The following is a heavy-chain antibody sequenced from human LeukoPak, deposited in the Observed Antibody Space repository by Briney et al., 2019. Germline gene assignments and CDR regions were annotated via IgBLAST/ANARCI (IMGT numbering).Heavy chain of an antibody. V-gene: IGHV3-48*03. CDR2: ISSSGSTI. CDR1: GFTFSSYE. J-gene: IGHJ6*04. D-gene: IGHD3-10*02. Sequence: GSLRLSCAASGFTFSSYEMNWVRQAPGKGLEWVSYISSSGSTIYYADSVKGRFTISRDNAKNSLYLQMNSLRAEDTAVYYCAELGITMIGGVWGKGTTVTISS. CDR3: AELGITMIGGV.